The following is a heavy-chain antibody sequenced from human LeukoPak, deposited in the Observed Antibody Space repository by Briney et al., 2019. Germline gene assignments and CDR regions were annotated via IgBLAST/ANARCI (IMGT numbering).Heavy chain of an antibody. J-gene: IGHJ6*03. CDR3: AKYYYSSADDYYYYMDV. Sequence: GGSLRLSCAASGFTFSSYAMSWVRQAPGKGLEWVSAISGSGGSTYYADSVKGRFTISRDNSKNTLYLQMNSLRAEDTAVYYCAKYYYSSADDYYYYMDVGGKGTTVTVSS. CDR2: ISGSGGST. CDR1: GFTFSSYA. D-gene: IGHD6-25*01. V-gene: IGHV3-23*01.